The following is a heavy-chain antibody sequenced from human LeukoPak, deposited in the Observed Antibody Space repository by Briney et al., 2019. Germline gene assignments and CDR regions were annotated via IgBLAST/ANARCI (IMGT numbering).Heavy chain of an antibody. CDR1: GFTFSSYE. CDR2: ISSSGSTI. J-gene: IGHJ6*03. V-gene: IGHV3-48*03. D-gene: IGHD3-10*01. Sequence: GGSLRLSCAASGFTFSSYEMNWVRQAPGKGLEWVSYISSSGSTIYYADSVKGRFTISRDNAKNSLYLQMNSLRAEDTAVYYCARGPYASGSYGRRGWVHYMDVWGKGTTVTVSS. CDR3: ARGPYASGSYGRRGWVHYMDV.